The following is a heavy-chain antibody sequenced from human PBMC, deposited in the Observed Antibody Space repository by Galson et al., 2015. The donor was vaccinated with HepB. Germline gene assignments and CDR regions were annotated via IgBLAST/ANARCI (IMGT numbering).Heavy chain of an antibody. CDR3: ARPTYCSGGSCYPYYFDY. CDR1: GSSFTSYW. Sequence: QSGAEVTKPGESLKISCKGSGSSFTSYWIGWVRQMPGKGLEWMGIIYPGDSDTRYSPSFQGQVTISADKSISTAYLQWSSLKASDTAMYYCARPTYCSGGSCYPYYFDYWGQGTLVTVSS. V-gene: IGHV5-51*01. CDR2: IYPGDSDT. D-gene: IGHD2-15*01. J-gene: IGHJ4*02.